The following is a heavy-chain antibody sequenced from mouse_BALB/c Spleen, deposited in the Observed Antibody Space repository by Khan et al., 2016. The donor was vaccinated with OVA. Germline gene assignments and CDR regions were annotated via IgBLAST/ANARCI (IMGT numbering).Heavy chain of an antibody. CDR3: ARLAYYYNSEGFAY. V-gene: IGHV5-6*01. J-gene: IGHJ3*01. Sequence: EVKLVESGGDLVKTAGSLKLSCAASGFTFSTYGMSWVRQTPDKRLEWVATISSGGHYTYYIDSVKGRFTISRDNAKNILDLQMTSLRSEDTAMYYCARLAYYYNSEGFAYWGRGTLVTVSA. CDR1: GFTFSTYG. D-gene: IGHD1-1*02. CDR2: ISSGGHYT.